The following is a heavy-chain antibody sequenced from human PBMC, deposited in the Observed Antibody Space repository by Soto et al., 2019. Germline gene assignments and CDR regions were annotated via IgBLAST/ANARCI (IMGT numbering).Heavy chain of an antibody. D-gene: IGHD3-16*02. J-gene: IGHJ3*02. CDR3: ARHRIMITFGGVIGETAFDI. CDR2: IYYSGST. V-gene: IGHV4-59*08. Sequence: SETLSLTCTVSGGSISSYYWIWIRQPPGKGLEWIGYIYYSGSTNYNPSLKSRVTISVDTSKNQFSLKLSSVTAADTAVYYCARHRIMITFGGVIGETAFDIWGQGTMVTVSS. CDR1: GGSISSYY.